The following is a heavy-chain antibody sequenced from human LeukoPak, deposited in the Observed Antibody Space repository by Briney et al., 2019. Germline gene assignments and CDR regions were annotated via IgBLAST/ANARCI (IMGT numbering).Heavy chain of an antibody. CDR3: ARGDILTGYAFDI. J-gene: IGHJ3*02. CDR2: IYYSGST. V-gene: IGHV4-59*01. CDR1: GGSISSYY. D-gene: IGHD3-9*01. Sequence: PSETLSLTCTVSGGSISSYYWSWIGQPPGKGLEWIGYIYYSGSTNYNPSLKSRVTISVDTSKNQFSLKLSSVTAADTAVYYCARGDILTGYAFDIWGQGTMVTVSS.